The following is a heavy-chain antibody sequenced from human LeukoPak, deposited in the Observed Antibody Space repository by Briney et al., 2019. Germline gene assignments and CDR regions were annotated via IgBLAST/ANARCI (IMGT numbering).Heavy chain of an antibody. D-gene: IGHD2-15*01. CDR2: IYYSGST. V-gene: IGHV4-39*07. CDR3: ARVECGGSCDDCRGAFDI. Sequence: AETLSLTCTVSGGSISSSSYYWGWIRQPPGKGLEWFVSIYYSGSTYYHPSLKRRVTISVDTSKNQFSLKLSSVTAADTAVYYCARVECGGSCDDCRGAFDIWGQGTMVTVSS. J-gene: IGHJ3*02. CDR1: GGSISSSSYY.